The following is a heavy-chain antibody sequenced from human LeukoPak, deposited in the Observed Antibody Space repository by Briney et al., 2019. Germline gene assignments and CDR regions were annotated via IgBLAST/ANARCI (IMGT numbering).Heavy chain of an antibody. CDR2: ISGSGGST. CDR1: GFSLSNYA. D-gene: IGHD6-19*01. Sequence: GGSLRLSCAASGFSLSNYAMTWVRQAPGKGLEWVSGISGSGGSTYYADSVKGRFTISRDNSKNTLYLQMNSLRAEDTAVYYCARGYSSGWRGYYFDYWGQGTLVTVSS. V-gene: IGHV3-23*01. J-gene: IGHJ4*02. CDR3: ARGYSSGWRGYYFDY.